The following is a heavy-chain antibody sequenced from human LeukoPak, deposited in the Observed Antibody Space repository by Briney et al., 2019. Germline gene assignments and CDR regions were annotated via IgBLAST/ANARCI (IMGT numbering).Heavy chain of an antibody. CDR3: ARDLDFWFDP. CDR2: ISGSGDYT. J-gene: IGHJ5*02. CDR1: GFTFSSYV. Sequence: GGSLRLSCAASGFTFSSYVMSWVRQAPGKGLEWVSAISGSGDYTYYADSVKGRFTISRDNSKNTLYLQMNSLRAEDTAVYYCARDLDFWFDPWGQGTLVTVSS. V-gene: IGHV3-23*01. D-gene: IGHD3/OR15-3a*01.